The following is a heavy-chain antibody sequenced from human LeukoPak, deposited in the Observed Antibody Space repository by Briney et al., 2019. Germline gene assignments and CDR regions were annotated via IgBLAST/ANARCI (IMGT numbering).Heavy chain of an antibody. J-gene: IGHJ4*02. Sequence: GGSLRLSCAASGFTFSTYAMSWVRQAPGKGLEWVSSISGSGGRTHYADSVRGRFTISRDNSKNTLYLQMDSLRAEDTAVYYCATPPTVTRNYWGQGTLVTVSS. D-gene: IGHD4-17*01. CDR1: GFTFSTYA. CDR3: ATPPTVTRNY. CDR2: ISGSGGRT. V-gene: IGHV3-23*01.